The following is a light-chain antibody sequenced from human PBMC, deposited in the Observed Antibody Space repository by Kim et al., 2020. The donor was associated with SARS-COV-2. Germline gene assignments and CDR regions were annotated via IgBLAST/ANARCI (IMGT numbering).Light chain of an antibody. CDR1: SSDVGGYKY. CDR2: DVS. V-gene: IGLV2-14*03. CDR3: SSFTSSGTVV. J-gene: IGLJ3*02. Sequence: QSALTQSASVSGSPGQSITISCTGTSSDVGGYKYVTWYQQHPGKAPRLMIYDVSNRPSGVSNRFSGSKSGNTASLTISGLQAEDEADYYCSSFTSSGTVVFGGGTRLTVL.